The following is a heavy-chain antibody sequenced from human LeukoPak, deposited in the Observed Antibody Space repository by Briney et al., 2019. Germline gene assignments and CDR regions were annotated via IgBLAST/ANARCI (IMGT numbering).Heavy chain of an antibody. V-gene: IGHV3-23*01. CDR1: GFTFSSYS. CDR2: ISGSGGST. Sequence: PGGSLRLSCAASGFTFSSYSMNWVRQALGKGLEWVSAISGSGGSTYYADSVKGRFTISRDNSKNTLYLQMNSLRAEDTAVYYCAKDSREYYDSSGYYCVEAFDIWGQGTMVTVSS. J-gene: IGHJ3*02. D-gene: IGHD3-22*01. CDR3: AKDSREYYDSSGYYCVEAFDI.